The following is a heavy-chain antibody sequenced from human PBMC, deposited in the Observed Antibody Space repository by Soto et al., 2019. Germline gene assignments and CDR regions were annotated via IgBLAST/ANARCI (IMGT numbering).Heavy chain of an antibody. Sequence: ASVKVSCKASGGTFSSYAISWVRQAPGQGLEWMGGIIPIFGTANYAQKFQGRVTITADESTSTAYMELSSLRSEDTAVYYCARAPSLVVVTYYFDYRGQGTLVTVSS. CDR1: GGTFSSYA. V-gene: IGHV1-69*13. D-gene: IGHD2-15*01. J-gene: IGHJ4*02. CDR3: ARAPSLVVVTYYFDY. CDR2: IIPIFGTA.